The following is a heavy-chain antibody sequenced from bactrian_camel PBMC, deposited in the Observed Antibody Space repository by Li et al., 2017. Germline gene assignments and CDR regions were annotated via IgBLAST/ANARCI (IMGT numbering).Heavy chain of an antibody. V-gene: IGHV3S55*01. CDR3: AAQRWCPIRVSGDFVY. J-gene: IGHJ6*01. CDR2: VDSAGGT. CDR1: GYTDCNYA. D-gene: IGHD2*01. Sequence: QVQLVESGGGSVQAGGSLRLSCSVSGYTDCNYAMSWYRQAPGEVREFVSEVDSAGGTIYADSVKGRFTISKDNAKNTLYLQMNSLKPEDTAMYYCAAQRWCPIRVSGDFVYWGQGTQVTVS.